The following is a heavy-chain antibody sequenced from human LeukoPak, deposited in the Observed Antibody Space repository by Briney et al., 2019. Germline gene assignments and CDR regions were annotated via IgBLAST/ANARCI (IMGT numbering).Heavy chain of an antibody. CDR3: ARDSPTTVVAPDY. V-gene: IGHV3-48*02. CDR1: GFTFRSYN. Sequence: GSLRLSCAASGFTFRSYNMNWIRQAPGKGLEWVSYISSSGTIYYADSVKGRFTISRDNAKRSLYLQMNSLRDEDTAVYYCARDSPTTVVAPDYWGQGTLVTVSS. D-gene: IGHD4-23*01. J-gene: IGHJ4*02. CDR2: ISSSGTI.